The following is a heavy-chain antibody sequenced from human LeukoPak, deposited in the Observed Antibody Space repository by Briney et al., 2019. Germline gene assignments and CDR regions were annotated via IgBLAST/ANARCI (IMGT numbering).Heavy chain of an antibody. V-gene: IGHV4-59*01. CDR1: GGSFSPAH. CDR2: ICDNGNT. CDR3: ATGRDPYKTGH. J-gene: IGHJ4*02. D-gene: IGHD5-24*01. Sequence: SGTLSLTCTFSGGSFSPAHWSWIRQPPGKGLEWIGVICDNGNTDYNPSLKSRVTISVDTSKSQFSLKLSSLAAADTAVYYCATGRDPYKTGHWGQGTLVTVSS.